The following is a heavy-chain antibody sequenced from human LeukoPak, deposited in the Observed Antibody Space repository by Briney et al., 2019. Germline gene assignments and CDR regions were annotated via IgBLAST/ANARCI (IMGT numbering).Heavy chain of an antibody. CDR2: ISSSSSTI. V-gene: IGHV3-48*01. J-gene: IGHJ3*02. D-gene: IGHD3-3*01. Sequence: GGSLRLSCAASGFTFSSYAMSWVRQAPGKGLEWVSYISSSSSTIYYADSVKGRFTISRDNAKNSLYLQMNSLRAEDTAVYYCARERDFWSGCPRCSAFDIWGQGTMVTVSS. CDR3: ARERDFWSGCPRCSAFDI. CDR1: GFTFSSYA.